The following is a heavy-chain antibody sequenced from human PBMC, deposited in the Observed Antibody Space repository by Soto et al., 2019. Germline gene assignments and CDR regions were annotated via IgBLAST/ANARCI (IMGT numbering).Heavy chain of an antibody. Sequence: GGSLRLSCAASGFTFSSYWMSWVRQAPGKGLEWVANIKQDGSEKYYVDSVKGRFTISRDNAKNSLYLQMNSLRAEDTAVYYCARDADGGYYDSSGYDYWGQGTLVTVSS. V-gene: IGHV3-7*01. CDR1: GFTFSSYW. J-gene: IGHJ4*02. CDR3: ARDADGGYYDSSGYDY. D-gene: IGHD3-22*01. CDR2: IKQDGSEK.